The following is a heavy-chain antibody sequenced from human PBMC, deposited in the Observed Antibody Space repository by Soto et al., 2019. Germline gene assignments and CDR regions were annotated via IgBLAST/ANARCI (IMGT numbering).Heavy chain of an antibody. CDR1: GFTFSSYG. Sequence: QVQLVESGGGVVQPGRSLRLSCAASGFTFSSYGMHWVRQAPGKGLEWVAVISYAGSNKYYADSVKVRFTISRDNSKNTLYLQMNSLRAEDTAVYYCAKDHRSGSYGYWGQGTRVSVSS. CDR2: ISYAGSNK. V-gene: IGHV3-30*18. CDR3: AKDHRSGSYGY. D-gene: IGHD1-26*01. J-gene: IGHJ4*02.